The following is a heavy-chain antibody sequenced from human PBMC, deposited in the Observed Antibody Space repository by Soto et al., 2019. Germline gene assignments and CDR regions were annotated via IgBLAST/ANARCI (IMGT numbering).Heavy chain of an antibody. Sequence: ASVKVSCKASGYTFTSYGISWVRQAPGQGLEWMGWISAYNGNTNYAQKLQGRVTMTTDTSTSTAYMELRILISHYTSVYYCARYLDSRYPYNWFYPSAHGNPVTLSS. J-gene: IGHJ5*02. D-gene: IGHD3-22*01. CDR1: GYTFTSYG. V-gene: IGHV1-18*01. CDR2: ISAYNGNT. CDR3: ARYLDSRYPYNWFYP.